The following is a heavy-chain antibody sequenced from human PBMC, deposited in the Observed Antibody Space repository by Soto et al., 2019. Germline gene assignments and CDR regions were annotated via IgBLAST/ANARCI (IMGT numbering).Heavy chain of an antibody. CDR1: GYKFISHS. Sequence: QIQLVQSGGEVKKPGASVKVSCKSSGYKFISHSITWVRQAPGQGLEWMGRISAYNGNTNYAQKLQGRVTMTTDTSTNTAYMELRSLRSDDTAVYYCARGAFCGGAPGCRDMYVWGQGTTVTVSS. CDR3: ARGAFCGGAPGCRDMYV. D-gene: IGHD2-21*01. CDR2: ISAYNGNT. J-gene: IGHJ6*02. V-gene: IGHV1-18*01.